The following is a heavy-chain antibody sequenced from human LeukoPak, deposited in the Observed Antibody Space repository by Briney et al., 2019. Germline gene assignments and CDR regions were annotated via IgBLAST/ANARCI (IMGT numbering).Heavy chain of an antibody. Sequence: GGSLRLSRAASGFTFSSYWMSWVRQAPGKGLEWVSAISGSGGSTYYADSVKGRFTISRDNSKNTLYLQMNSLRAEDTAVYYCAKDVYSRNPSYYFDYWGQGTLVTVSS. V-gene: IGHV3-23*01. CDR1: GFTFSSYW. CDR3: AKDVYSRNPSYYFDY. CDR2: ISGSGGST. J-gene: IGHJ4*02. D-gene: IGHD6-13*01.